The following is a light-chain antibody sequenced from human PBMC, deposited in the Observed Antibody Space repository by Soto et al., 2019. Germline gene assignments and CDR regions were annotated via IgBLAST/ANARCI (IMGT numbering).Light chain of an antibody. V-gene: IGKV1-5*01. CDR2: DAS. J-gene: IGKJ3*01. CDR1: QSISRS. CDR3: QQYQSYFLT. Sequence: DIQMTQSPSTLSASVGDRVTITCRASQSISRSLAWYQQKSGKAPKLLIYDASSLESGVPSRFSGSGFGTEFTLTSSGLRPYNVATYYCQQYQSYFLTFGPGTTVHMK.